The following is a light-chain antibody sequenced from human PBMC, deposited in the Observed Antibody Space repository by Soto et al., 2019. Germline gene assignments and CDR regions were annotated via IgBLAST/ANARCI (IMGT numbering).Light chain of an antibody. Sequence: QSVLTQPPSVSAAPGQKVTISCSGSSSNIGNNYVSWYQQLPGTAPKLLIYENNKRPSGIPDRFSGSKSGTSATLGITGLQTGDEADYYCGTWDSSLSAVVFGGGTNVTVL. V-gene: IGLV1-51*02. CDR3: GTWDSSLSAVV. J-gene: IGLJ2*01. CDR2: ENN. CDR1: SSNIGNNY.